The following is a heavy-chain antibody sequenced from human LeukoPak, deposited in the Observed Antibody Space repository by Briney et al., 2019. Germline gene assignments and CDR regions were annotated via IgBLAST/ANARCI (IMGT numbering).Heavy chain of an antibody. CDR3: ARDRSYYYDSSGYYYGGDDYYYMDV. CDR1: RDSVSSNSAS. D-gene: IGHD3-22*01. J-gene: IGHJ6*03. CDR2: TYYRLKWYN. Sequence: SQTLSLTCAISRDSVSSNSASWNCIRHSPSRGLEWLGSTYYRLKWYNDYGVSVKSRITINPDTSKNQFSLQLNSVTPEDTAVYYCARDRSYYYDSSGYYYGGDDYYYMDVWGKGTTVTVSS. V-gene: IGHV6-1*01.